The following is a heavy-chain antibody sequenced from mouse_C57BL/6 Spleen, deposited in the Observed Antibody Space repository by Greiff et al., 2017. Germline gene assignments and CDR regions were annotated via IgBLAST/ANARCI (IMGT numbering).Heavy chain of an antibody. CDR3: AREDYYSNYHWFAY. V-gene: IGHV5-17*01. CDR2: ISSGSSTV. D-gene: IGHD2-5*01. CDR1: GFTFSDYG. Sequence: EVKLMESGGGLVKPGGSLSLSCAASGFTFSDYGMHWVRQAPEKGLEWVAYISSGSSTVYNADTVRGRFTISRGNAKENLYMQMAGQRSRDKAMYYCAREDYYSNYHWFAYWGQGTLVTVSA. J-gene: IGHJ3*01.